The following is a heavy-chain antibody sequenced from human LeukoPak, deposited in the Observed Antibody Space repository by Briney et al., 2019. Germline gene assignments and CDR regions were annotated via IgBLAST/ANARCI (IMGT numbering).Heavy chain of an antibody. D-gene: IGHD4-11*01. J-gene: IGHJ4*01. V-gene: IGHV3-33*01. Sequence: GGSLRLSSAASGFIFSHHGMHWVRQAPGKGLEWVAVIWSDATNRFYADSVKGRFTISRDNSQNTVFLQMNSLRVKDTAIYYCARDAQRGFDYSNSLKNWGHGTLVTVSS. CDR2: IWSDATNR. CDR3: ARDAQRGFDYSNSLKN. CDR1: GFIFSHHG.